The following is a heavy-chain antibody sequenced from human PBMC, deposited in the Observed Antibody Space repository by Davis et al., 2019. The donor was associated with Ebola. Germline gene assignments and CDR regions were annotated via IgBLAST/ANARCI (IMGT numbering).Heavy chain of an antibody. V-gene: IGHV3-11*06. Sequence: GESLKISCAASGFSFSDYYMRWIRQAPGKGLEWVSYISISSGFTNYADSVKGRFTISRDNAKNSLYLQMNSLRAEDTAVYYCARGSRKMATTNFDYWGQGTLVTVSS. CDR3: ARGSRKMATTNFDY. D-gene: IGHD5-24*01. J-gene: IGHJ4*02. CDR1: GFSFSDYY. CDR2: ISISSGFT.